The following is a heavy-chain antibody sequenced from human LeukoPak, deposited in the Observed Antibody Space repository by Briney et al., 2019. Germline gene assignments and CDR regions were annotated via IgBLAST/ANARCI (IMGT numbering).Heavy chain of an antibody. V-gene: IGHV1-2*02. CDR2: INPNSGGT. CDR1: GYXFTGYY. Sequence: ASVKVSCKASGYXFTGYYMHWVRQAPGQGLEWMGWINPNSGGTSYAQKFQGRVTMTRDTSISTAYMELSRLRSDDTAVYYCRTDRYGDYGDYIDYWGQGTLVTVSS. CDR3: RTDRYGDYGDYIDY. J-gene: IGHJ4*02. D-gene: IGHD4-17*01.